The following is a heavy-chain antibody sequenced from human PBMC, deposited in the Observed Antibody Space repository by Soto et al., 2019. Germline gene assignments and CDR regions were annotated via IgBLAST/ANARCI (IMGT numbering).Heavy chain of an antibody. V-gene: IGHV4-30-4*01. CDR1: GASISSGDYY. D-gene: IGHD4-4*01. J-gene: IGHJ6*02. Sequence: QVQLQESGPGPVKPSQTLSLTCTVSGASISSGDYYWTWIRQPPGKGLEWIGYMYYSGTNYYNPYLQSRVTISVDTSKNQFSLKLSSVTAADTAVYYCARTTVTSSYYGLDVLGQGSTVTVSS. CDR3: ARTTVTSSYYGLDV. CDR2: MYYSGTN.